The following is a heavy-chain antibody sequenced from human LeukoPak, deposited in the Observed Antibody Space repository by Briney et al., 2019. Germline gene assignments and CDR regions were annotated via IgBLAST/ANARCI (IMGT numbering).Heavy chain of an antibody. J-gene: IGHJ6*02. D-gene: IGHD6-6*01. CDR3: ARGSYSSSTYYYYYGMDV. Sequence: SETLSLTCTVSGGSVSSGSYYWSWIRQPPGKGLEWIGYIYYSGSTNYNPSLKSRVTISVDTSKNQFSLKLSSVTAADTAVYYCARGSYSSSTYYYYYGMDVWGQGTTVTVSS. CDR1: GGSVSSGSYY. V-gene: IGHV4-61*01. CDR2: IYYSGST.